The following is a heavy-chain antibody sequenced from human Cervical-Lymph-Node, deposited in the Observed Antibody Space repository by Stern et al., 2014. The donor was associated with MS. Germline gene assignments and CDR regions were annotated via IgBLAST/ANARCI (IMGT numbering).Heavy chain of an antibody. V-gene: IGHV3-64*01. CDR3: ARGGVGAIT. J-gene: IGHJ4*02. CDR1: GFSFSSNA. CDR2: ISSNGSRT. D-gene: IGHD1-26*01. Sequence: EVQLVQSGGGLVHPGGSLRLSCAASGFSFSSNAMHWVRQAPGKGLGFVSAISSNGSRTYYASSVEVRFTISRDNSKNTLYLQMGSLRTDDMAVYYCARGGVGAITWGQGTLVTVSS.